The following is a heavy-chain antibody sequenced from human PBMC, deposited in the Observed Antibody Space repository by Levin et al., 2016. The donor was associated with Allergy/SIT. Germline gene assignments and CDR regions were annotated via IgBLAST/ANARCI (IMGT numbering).Heavy chain of an antibody. J-gene: IGHJ6*02. CDR3: ARGWRAIAAAVPLGGDYYYYGMDV. Sequence: SETLSLTCTVSGGSISSGSYYWSWIRQPAGKGLEWIGRIYTSGSTNYNPSLKSRVTISVDTSKNQFSLKLSSVTAADTAVYYCARGWRAIAAAVPLGGDYYYYGMDVWGQGTTVTVSS. D-gene: IGHD6-13*01. V-gene: IGHV4-61*02. CDR2: IYTSGST. CDR1: GGSISSGSYY.